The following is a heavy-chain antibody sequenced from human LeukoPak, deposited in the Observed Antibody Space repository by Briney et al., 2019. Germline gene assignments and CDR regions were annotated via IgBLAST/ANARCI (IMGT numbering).Heavy chain of an antibody. CDR1: GGSLSSGGYY. J-gene: IGHJ3*02. CDR3: ARGPWPGRDYYGSGSYAFDI. Sequence: SETLSLTCTVSGGSLSSGGYYWGWIRQHPGKGREWIGYIYYSGSTYYNPSLKSRVTISVDTSKNQFSLKLSSVTAADTAVYYCARGPWPGRDYYGSGSYAFDIWGQGTMVTVSS. CDR2: IYYSGST. D-gene: IGHD3-10*01. V-gene: IGHV4-31*03.